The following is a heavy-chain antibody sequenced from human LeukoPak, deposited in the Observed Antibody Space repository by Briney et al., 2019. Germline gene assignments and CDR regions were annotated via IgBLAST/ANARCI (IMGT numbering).Heavy chain of an antibody. V-gene: IGHV3-48*01. J-gene: IGHJ4*02. CDR1: GFTFSSYS. CDR2: ISSSSSTI. Sequence: GSLRLSCAASGFTFSSYSMNWVRQAPGKGLEWVSYISSSSSTIYYADSVKGRFTISRDNTKQTLSLQMGSLRAEDMAVYYCARGRVLRSGWSEFFDYWGQGTLVTVSS. D-gene: IGHD6-19*01. CDR3: ARGRVLRSGWSEFFDY.